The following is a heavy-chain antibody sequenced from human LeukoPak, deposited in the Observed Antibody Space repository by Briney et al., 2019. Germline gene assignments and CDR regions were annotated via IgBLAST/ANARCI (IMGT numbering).Heavy chain of an antibody. CDR3: ARDLQTTVTTWD. D-gene: IGHD4-17*01. J-gene: IGHJ4*02. CDR1: GFTFSNYY. Sequence: GGSLRLSCAASGFTFSNYYMSWVRQAPGKGLEWVANIKKDGSENYYVDSVKGRFTISRDNAKNSLYLQMNSLRAEDTAVYYCARDLQTTVTTWDWGQGTLVTVSS. CDR2: IKKDGSEN. V-gene: IGHV3-7*01.